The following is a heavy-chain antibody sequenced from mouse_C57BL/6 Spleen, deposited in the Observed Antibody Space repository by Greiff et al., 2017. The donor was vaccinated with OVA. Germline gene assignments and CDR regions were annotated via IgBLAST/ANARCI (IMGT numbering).Heavy chain of an antibody. D-gene: IGHD1-1*01. CDR1: GYTFTDYY. CDR3: ARANYYGSSYGFDY. V-gene: IGHV1-26*01. CDR2: INPNNGGT. J-gene: IGHJ2*01. Sequence: VQLQQSGPELVKPGASVKISCKASGYTFTDYYMNWVKQSHGKSLEWIGDINPNNGGTSYNQKFKGKATLTVDKSSSTAYMELRSLTSEDSAVYYCARANYYGSSYGFDYWGQGTTLTVSS.